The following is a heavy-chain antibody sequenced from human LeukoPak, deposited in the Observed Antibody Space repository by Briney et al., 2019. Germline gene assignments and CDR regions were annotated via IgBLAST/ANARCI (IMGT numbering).Heavy chain of an antibody. CDR3: ARGGSSSWFDY. D-gene: IGHD6-13*01. CDR1: GDSISSGGYS. Sequence: SQTLSLTCAVSGDSISSGGYSWRWIRQPPGKGLEWIGYTYHSGSTYYNPSLKSRVTISVDRSKNQFSLKLSSVTAADTAVYYCARGGSSSWFDYWGQGTLVTVSS. V-gene: IGHV4-30-2*01. J-gene: IGHJ4*02. CDR2: TYHSGST.